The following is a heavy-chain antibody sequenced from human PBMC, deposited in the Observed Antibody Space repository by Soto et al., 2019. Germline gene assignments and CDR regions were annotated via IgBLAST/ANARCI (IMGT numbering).Heavy chain of an antibody. J-gene: IGHJ4*02. CDR3: ARDRGVVVPAACFDY. CDR2: ISGSGGST. CDR1: GFTFSSYA. Sequence: EVQLLESGGGLVQPGGSLRLSCAASGFTFSSYAMSWVRQAPGKGLEWVSAISGSGGSTYYADSVKGRFTISRDNSKNPLYLQMNSLRAEDTAVYYCARDRGVVVPAACFDYWGQGTLVTVSS. D-gene: IGHD2-2*01. V-gene: IGHV3-23*01.